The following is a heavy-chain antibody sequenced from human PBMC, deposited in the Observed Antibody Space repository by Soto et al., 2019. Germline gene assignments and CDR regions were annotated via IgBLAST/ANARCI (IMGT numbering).Heavy chain of an antibody. CDR2: ISSSSSYI. J-gene: IGHJ3*02. D-gene: IGHD7-27*01. Sequence: GGSLRLSCAASGFTFSSYSMNWVRQAPGKGLEWVSSISSSSSYIYYADSVKGRFTISRDNAKNSLYLQMNSLRAEDTAVYDCARDLGPQSGDEAFDIWNQGTMVTVSS. CDR1: GFTFSSYS. CDR3: ARDLGPQSGDEAFDI. V-gene: IGHV3-21*01.